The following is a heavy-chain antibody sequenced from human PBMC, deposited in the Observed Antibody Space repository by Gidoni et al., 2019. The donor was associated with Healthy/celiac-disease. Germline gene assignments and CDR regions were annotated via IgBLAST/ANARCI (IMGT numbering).Heavy chain of an antibody. Sequence: QVQLVQSGAEVKKPGASVKVSCKASGHPFTSYYMHWVRQAPGQGLEWMGIINPSGGSTSYAQKFQGRVTMTRDTSTSTVYMELSSLRSEDTAVYYCARGPDYGDYEGWFDYWGQGTLVTVSS. CDR2: INPSGGST. CDR3: ARGPDYGDYEGWFDY. CDR1: GHPFTSYY. D-gene: IGHD4-17*01. J-gene: IGHJ4*02. V-gene: IGHV1-46*01.